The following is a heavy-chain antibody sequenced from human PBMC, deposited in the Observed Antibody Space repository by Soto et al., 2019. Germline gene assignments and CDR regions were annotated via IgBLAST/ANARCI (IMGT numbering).Heavy chain of an antibody. CDR3: VASVFSYDY. V-gene: IGHV3-30*13. CDR2: ISYDGTNE. Sequence: HVQLVESGGGVVQPGRSLRLSCAASGFTFSTSAMHWVRQAPGKGLEWVAVISYDGTNEHYEDSVKGGVTVSRNNSRIRLSLQMNSLRPEDMAMYYCVASVFSYDYWGQGSLFTVSS. D-gene: IGHD2-8*01. CDR1: GFTFSTSA. J-gene: IGHJ4*02.